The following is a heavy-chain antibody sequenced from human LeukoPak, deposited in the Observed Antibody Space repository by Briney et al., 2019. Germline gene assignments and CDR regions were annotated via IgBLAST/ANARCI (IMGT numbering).Heavy chain of an antibody. CDR1: GYTFTGYF. D-gene: IGHD7-27*01. V-gene: IGHV1-2*02. Sequence: VASVKVSCKASGYTFTGYFIHWLRQAPGQGLEWLGWINSKTGGTNFAQKFAARVFLTRDTSISTAYLDLRSLTSDDTAVYYCARDPTGDMPAFDLWGQGTMLTVSS. J-gene: IGHJ3*01. CDR3: ARDPTGDMPAFDL. CDR2: INSKTGGT.